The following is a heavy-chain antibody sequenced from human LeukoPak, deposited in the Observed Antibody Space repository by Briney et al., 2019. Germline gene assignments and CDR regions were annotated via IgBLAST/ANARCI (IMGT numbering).Heavy chain of an antibody. CDR1: GYTFTSYY. V-gene: IGHV1-46*01. Sequence: ASVKVSCKASGYTFTSYYMHWVRQVPGQGLEWMGIINPSGGSTSYAQKFQGRVTMTRDTSTSTVYMELSSLRSEDTAVYYCARIFRPTQLVVTQNPNRYYFDYWGQGTLVTVSS. CDR3: ARIFRPTQLVVTQNPNRYYFDY. J-gene: IGHJ4*02. CDR2: INPSGGST. D-gene: IGHD3-22*01.